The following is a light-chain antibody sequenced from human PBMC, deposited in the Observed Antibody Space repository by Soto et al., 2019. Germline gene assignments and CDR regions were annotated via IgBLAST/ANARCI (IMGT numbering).Light chain of an antibody. CDR2: GNT. V-gene: IGLV1-40*01. Sequence: QSALTQPPSVSGAPGQRVTISCTGTSSNLGVGYDVHWYQQLPGTAPKLVIYGNTNRPSGVPDRFSGSKSGTSASLAITWLQAEDEADYYCQSYDRSLTGHVVFGGGTKLTVL. J-gene: IGLJ2*01. CDR1: SSNLGVGYD. CDR3: QSYDRSLTGHVV.